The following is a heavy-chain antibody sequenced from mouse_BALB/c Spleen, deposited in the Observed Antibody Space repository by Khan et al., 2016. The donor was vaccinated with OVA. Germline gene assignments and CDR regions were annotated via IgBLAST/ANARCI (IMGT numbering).Heavy chain of an antibody. V-gene: IGHV14-3*02. CDR2: IDPANGNT. D-gene: IGHD1-1*02. Sequence: VQLQQSGAELVKPGASVKLSCTASGFNINDTYMHWVKQRPEQGLEWIGRIDPANGNTKYDPKFQGKATITADTSSNTAYLQLSSLTSEDTAVDYCARNGVYYYAMDYWGQGTSVTVSS. CDR1: GFNINDTY. J-gene: IGHJ4*01. CDR3: ARNGVYYYAMDY.